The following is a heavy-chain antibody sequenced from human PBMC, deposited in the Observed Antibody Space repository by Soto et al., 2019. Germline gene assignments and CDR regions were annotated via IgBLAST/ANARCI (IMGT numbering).Heavy chain of an antibody. V-gene: IGHV3-30*03. CDR1: GFTFSSYG. Sequence: QVQLVESGGGVVQPGRSLRLSCAASGFTFSSYGMHWVRQAPGKGLEWVAVISYDGSNKYYADSVKGRFTISRDNSKNTLYLQMNSLRAEDTTVYYCARGAVGAYFDYWGQGTLVTVSS. CDR3: ARGAVGAYFDY. CDR2: ISYDGSNK. J-gene: IGHJ4*02. D-gene: IGHD1-26*01.